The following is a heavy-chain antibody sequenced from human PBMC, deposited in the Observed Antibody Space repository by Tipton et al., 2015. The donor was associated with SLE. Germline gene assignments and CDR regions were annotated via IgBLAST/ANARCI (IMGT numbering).Heavy chain of an antibody. Sequence: TLSLTCTVSGGSISSSSYYWGWIRQPPGKGLEWIGSIYYSGSTYDHPSLKSRVTISVDTSKNQFSVKLRSVTAADTAVYYCARQVRFGEPSHFDYWGQGTGVTVSS. J-gene: IGHJ4*02. CDR3: ARQVRFGEPSHFDY. D-gene: IGHD3-10*01. CDR2: IYYSGST. CDR1: GGSISSSSYY. V-gene: IGHV4-39*01.